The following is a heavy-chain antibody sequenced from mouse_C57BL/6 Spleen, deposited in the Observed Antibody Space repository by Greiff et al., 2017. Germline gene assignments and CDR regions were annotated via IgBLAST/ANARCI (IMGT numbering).Heavy chain of an antibody. CDR3: TRDEYYYGSSRRAMDY. CDR2: ISSGGDYI. Sequence: EVQRVESGEGLVKPGGSLKLSCAASGFTFSSYAMSWVRQTPEQRLEWVAYISSGGDYIYYADTVKGRFTISRDNARNTLYLQMSSLKSEDTAMYYCTRDEYYYGSSRRAMDYWGQGTSVTVSS. J-gene: IGHJ4*01. D-gene: IGHD1-1*01. CDR1: GFTFSSYA. V-gene: IGHV5-9-1*02.